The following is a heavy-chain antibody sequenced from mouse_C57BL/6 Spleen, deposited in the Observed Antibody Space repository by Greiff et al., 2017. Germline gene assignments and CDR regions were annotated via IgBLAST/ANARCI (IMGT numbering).Heavy chain of an antibody. CDR2: IYPGDGDT. Sequence: VQLKEPGPELVKPGASVKISCKASGYAFSSSWMNWVKQRPGKGLEWIGRIYPGDGDTNYNGKFKGKATLTADKSSSTAYMQLSSLTSEDSAVYFCARGSRNYYAMDYWGQGTSVTVSS. CDR3: ARGSRNYYAMDY. J-gene: IGHJ4*01. CDR1: GYAFSSSW. V-gene: IGHV1-82*01.